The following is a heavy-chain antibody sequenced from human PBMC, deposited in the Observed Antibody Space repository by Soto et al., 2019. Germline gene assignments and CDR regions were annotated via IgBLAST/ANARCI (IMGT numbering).Heavy chain of an antibody. D-gene: IGHD3-9*01. V-gene: IGHV1-46*01. CDR1: GGTFSSYA. Sequence: ASVKVSCKASGGTFSSYAISRVRQAPGQGLEWMGIINPSGGSTSYAQKFQGRVTMTRDTSTSTVYMELSSLRSEDTAVYYCARDRLDFDWLLNVGKRGWFDPWGQGTLVTVSS. CDR2: INPSGGST. CDR3: ARDRLDFDWLLNVGKRGWFDP. J-gene: IGHJ5*02.